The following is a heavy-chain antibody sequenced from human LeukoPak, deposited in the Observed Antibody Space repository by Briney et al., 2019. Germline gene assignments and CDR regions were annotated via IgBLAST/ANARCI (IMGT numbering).Heavy chain of an antibody. Sequence: GRSLRLSCAASGFTFSSYGMHWVRQAPSKGLEWVAVISYDGSNKYYADSVKGRFTISRDNSKNTLYLQMNSLRAEDTAVYYCAKSGNHDTYDYWGQGTLVTVSS. CDR2: ISYDGSNK. CDR1: GFTFSSYG. D-gene: IGHD1-14*01. CDR3: AKSGNHDTYDY. J-gene: IGHJ4*02. V-gene: IGHV3-30*18.